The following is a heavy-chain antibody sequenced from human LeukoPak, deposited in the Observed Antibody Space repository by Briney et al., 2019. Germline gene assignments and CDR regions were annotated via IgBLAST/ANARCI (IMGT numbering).Heavy chain of an antibody. CDR1: GYTFTSYG. D-gene: IGHD3-22*01. CDR2: ISAYNGNT. CDR3: ARSYYDSSGYYPFDL. Sequence: ASVKVSCKASGYTFTSYGISWVRQAPGQGLEWMGWISAYNGNTNYAQKLQGRITMTTDTSTSTAYMELRSLRSDDTAVYYCARSYYDSSGYYPFDLWGRGTLVTVSS. V-gene: IGHV1-18*01. J-gene: IGHJ2*01.